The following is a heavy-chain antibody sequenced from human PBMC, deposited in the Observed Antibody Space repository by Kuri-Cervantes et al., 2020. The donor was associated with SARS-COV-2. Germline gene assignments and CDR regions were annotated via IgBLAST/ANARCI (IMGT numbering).Heavy chain of an antibody. Sequence: GGSLRLSCAASGFTFSNYWISWVRQAPGKGLEWVANIKQGGSEKHYVDSVKGRFAISRDDAKNSMYLQMNSLRDEDTAVYYCARESRDAYNLGSFDLWGRGTLVTVSS. CDR2: IKQGGSEK. J-gene: IGHJ2*01. CDR3: ARESRDAYNLGSFDL. V-gene: IGHV3-7*01. D-gene: IGHD5-24*01. CDR1: GFTFSNYW.